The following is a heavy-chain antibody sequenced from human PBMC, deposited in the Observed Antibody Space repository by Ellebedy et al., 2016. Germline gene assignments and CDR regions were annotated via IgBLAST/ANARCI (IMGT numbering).Heavy chain of an antibody. CDR2: INHSGST. V-gene: IGHV4-34*01. CDR3: AREGYSYGTYNYYYYMDV. Sequence: ESLKISCAVYGGSFSGYYWSWIRQPPGKGLEWIGEINHSGSTNYNPSLKSRVTISVDTSKNQFSLKLSSVTAADTAVYYCAREGYSYGTYNYYYYMDVWGKGTTVTVSS. J-gene: IGHJ6*03. D-gene: IGHD5-18*01. CDR1: GGSFSGYY.